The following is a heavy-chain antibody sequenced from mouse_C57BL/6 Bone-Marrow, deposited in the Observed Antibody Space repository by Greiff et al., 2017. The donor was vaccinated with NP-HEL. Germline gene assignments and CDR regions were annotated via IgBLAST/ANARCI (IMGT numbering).Heavy chain of an antibody. J-gene: IGHJ1*03. CDR2: IYPGSGST. V-gene: IGHV1-55*01. CDR3: ARRPSTPWYFDG. Sequence: VQLQQPGAELVKPGASVKMSCKASGYTFTSYWITWVKQRPGQGLEWIGDIYPGSGSTNYNEKFKSKATLTVDTTSSTAYMQLSSLTSEDSAVYYCARRPSTPWYFDGWGTGTTVTVSS. CDR1: GYTFTSYW. D-gene: IGHD1-1*01.